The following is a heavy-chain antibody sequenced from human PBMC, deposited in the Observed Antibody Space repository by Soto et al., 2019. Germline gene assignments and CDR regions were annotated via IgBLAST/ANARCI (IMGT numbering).Heavy chain of an antibody. J-gene: IGHJ4*02. D-gene: IGHD3-10*01. CDR1: GYTFTDYY. Sequence: QVQVVQSGAEVKKPGASVKVSCKASGYTFTDYYFHWVRQAPGQGLEWVGWINSRTGGTKYAQKFQGRVTVTRDTSISTVYMELSGLTSDDTAVYYCARMPPRGPMDYWGQGTLVTVSS. CDR3: ARMPPRGPMDY. V-gene: IGHV1-2*02. CDR2: INSRTGGT.